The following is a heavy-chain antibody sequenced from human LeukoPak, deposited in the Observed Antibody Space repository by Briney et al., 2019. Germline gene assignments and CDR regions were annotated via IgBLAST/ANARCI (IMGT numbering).Heavy chain of an antibody. Sequence: ASVKVSCKAFGYTFTSYYIHCVRQGPGQGLEWMGIINPSGGSTSYAQKFQGRVTMTRDMSTSTVYMELSSLRSEDTAVYYCARDGGYYDSSTIFDYWGQGTLVTVSS. J-gene: IGHJ4*02. CDR1: GYTFTSYY. CDR3: ARDGGYYDSSTIFDY. V-gene: IGHV1-46*01. CDR2: INPSGGST. D-gene: IGHD3-22*01.